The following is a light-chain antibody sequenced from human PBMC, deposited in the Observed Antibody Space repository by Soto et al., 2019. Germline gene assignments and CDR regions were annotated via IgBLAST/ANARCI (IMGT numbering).Light chain of an antibody. CDR2: AAS. CDR1: QGIDTY. J-gene: IGKJ2*01. V-gene: IGKV1-16*01. CDR3: QQYHSYPQT. Sequence: DIQMTQSPSSLSASVGDTLTITCRASQGIDTYLAWFQQKPGKAPKSLISAASTLKGGVPSRFSGSGSGTDFSLTISSLQPEDFATYYCQQYHSYPQTVGQGTKLEIK.